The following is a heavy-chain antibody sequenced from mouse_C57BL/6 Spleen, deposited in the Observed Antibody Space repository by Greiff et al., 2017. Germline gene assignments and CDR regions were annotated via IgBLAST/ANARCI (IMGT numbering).Heavy chain of an antibody. CDR1: GFTFSDYG. D-gene: IGHD2-10*01. CDR2: ISSGSSTI. J-gene: IGHJ3*01. Sequence: EAQLVESGGGLVKPGGSLKLSCAASGFTFSDYGMHWVRQAPEKGLEWVAYISSGSSTIYYADTVKGRFTISRDNAKNTLFLQMTSLRSEDTAMYYCATYFWFAYWGQGTLVTVSA. V-gene: IGHV5-17*01. CDR3: ATYFWFAY.